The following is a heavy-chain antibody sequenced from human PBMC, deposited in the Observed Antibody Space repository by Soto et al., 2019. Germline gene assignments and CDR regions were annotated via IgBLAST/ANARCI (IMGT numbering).Heavy chain of an antibody. D-gene: IGHD2-2*01. J-gene: IGHJ3*02. CDR3: ARGQLLSDAFDI. V-gene: IGHV3-33*01. CDR2: IWYDGGNK. Sequence: PGGSLRLSCAASVLTFSSYGMHWVRQAPGKGLEWVAVIWYDGGNKYYADSVKGRFTISRDNSKNTLYLQMNSLRAEDTAVYYCARGQLLSDAFDIWGQGTMVTVSS. CDR1: VLTFSSYG.